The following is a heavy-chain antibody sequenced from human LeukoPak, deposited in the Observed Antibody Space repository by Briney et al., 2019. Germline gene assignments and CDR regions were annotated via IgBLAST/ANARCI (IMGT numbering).Heavy chain of an antibody. CDR2: VSTSGST. J-gene: IGHJ4*02. CDR1: GASISSYY. CDR3: AAGPRGDFDD. D-gene: IGHD1-1*01. Sequence: SETLSLTCIASGASISSYYWSWIRQPAGKGLEWIGHVSTSGSTNYNPSLKSRGTMSVDTSKSQFSLKLRSVTAADTAVYYCAAGPRGDFDDWGQGTLVTVSS. V-gene: IGHV4-4*07.